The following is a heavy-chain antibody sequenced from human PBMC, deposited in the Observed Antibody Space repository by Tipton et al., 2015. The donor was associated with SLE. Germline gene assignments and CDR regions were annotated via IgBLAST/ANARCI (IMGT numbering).Heavy chain of an antibody. J-gene: IGHJ3*02. D-gene: IGHD3-16*01. CDR3: ARGGPGGYDAFDM. CDR2: LYSGGST. Sequence: VQLVQSGGGLIQPGESLKLSCAASGFIVSNHYISWVRQAPGKGLEWVSVLYSGGSTYYAGSVKGRLTISRDNSKNTVYLQLSSLRVDDTAVYYCARGGPGGYDAFDMWGQGTMVTVSS. V-gene: IGHV3-53*01. CDR1: GFIVSNHY.